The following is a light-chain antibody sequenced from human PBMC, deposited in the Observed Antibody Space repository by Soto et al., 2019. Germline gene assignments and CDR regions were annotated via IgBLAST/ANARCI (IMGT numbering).Light chain of an antibody. Sequence: EIVMTQSPATLSVSPGARATLSCRASQSVTSNLAWYQQQPGQAPRLLIYGASTRGTGIPARFSGSGSGTEFTLTISSLQSEDFAVYYCQQYDNWPWTFGQGTKVEIK. CDR2: GAS. CDR1: QSVTSN. V-gene: IGKV3-15*01. J-gene: IGKJ1*01. CDR3: QQYDNWPWT.